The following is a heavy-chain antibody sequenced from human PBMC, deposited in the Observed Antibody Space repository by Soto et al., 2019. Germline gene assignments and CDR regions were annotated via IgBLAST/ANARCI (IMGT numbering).Heavy chain of an antibody. CDR3: ARDSPAVQHDY. CDR1: GGTFSSYT. J-gene: IGHJ4*02. CDR2: IIPILGMA. Sequence: SVKVSCKASGGTFSSYTISWVRQAPGQGLEWMGRIIPILGMANYAQKFQGRVTITADKSTSTAYMELSSLRSEDTAVYYCARDSPAVQHDYWGQGTLVTVSS. V-gene: IGHV1-69*04.